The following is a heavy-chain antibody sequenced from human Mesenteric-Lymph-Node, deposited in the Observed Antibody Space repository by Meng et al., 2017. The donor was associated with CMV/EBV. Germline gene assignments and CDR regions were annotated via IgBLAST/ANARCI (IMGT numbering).Heavy chain of an antibody. CDR2: IYSDGST. CDR1: GFSVSISY. V-gene: IGHV3-66*02. D-gene: IGHD4-11*01. CDR3: ARDNYG. J-gene: IGHJ4*02. Sequence: GGSLRLSCAASGFSVSISYMSWVRQAPGKGLEWVSVIYSDGSTYYADSVKGRFTISRDNPKNTVYLQMNSLRAEDTAVYYCARDNYGWGQGTLVTVSS.